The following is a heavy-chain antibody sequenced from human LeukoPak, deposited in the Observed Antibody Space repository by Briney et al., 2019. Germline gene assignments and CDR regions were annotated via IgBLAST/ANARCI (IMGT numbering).Heavy chain of an antibody. J-gene: IGHJ4*02. V-gene: IGHV4-61*01. Sequence: SETLSLTCTVSGGSVSSGSYYWSWIWQPPGKGLEWIGYIYYSGSTNYNPSLKSRVTISVDTSKNQFSLKLSSVTAADTAVYYCASFIAVAGNFDYWGQGTLVTVSS. CDR1: GGSVSSGSYY. CDR3: ASFIAVAGNFDY. CDR2: IYYSGST. D-gene: IGHD6-19*01.